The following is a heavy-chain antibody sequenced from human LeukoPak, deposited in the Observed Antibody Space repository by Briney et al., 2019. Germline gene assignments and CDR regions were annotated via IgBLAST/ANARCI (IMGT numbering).Heavy chain of an antibody. Sequence: GGSLRLSCVASGFTFDDYAMHWVRQAPGKGVEWVSGISWNSGRIGYADSVKGRFTISRDNAKNSLYLQINSLRAEDTALYYCAKDITSGYDGSYYGMDVWGQGTTVTVSS. CDR3: AKDITSGYDGSYYGMDV. D-gene: IGHD5-12*01. J-gene: IGHJ6*02. V-gene: IGHV3-9*01. CDR1: GFTFDDYA. CDR2: ISWNSGRI.